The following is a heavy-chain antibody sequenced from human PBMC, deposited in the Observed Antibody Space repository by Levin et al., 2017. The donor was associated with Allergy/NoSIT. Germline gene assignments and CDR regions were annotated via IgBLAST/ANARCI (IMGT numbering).Heavy chain of an antibody. CDR2: IIPMLGVA. J-gene: IGHJ6*03. Sequence: KISCKASGGTFSSYAISWVRQAPGQGLEWMGRIIPMLGVANYAQKFQGRVTITADKFTSTAYMELSSLRSEDTAVYYCARAGPVARDIGGYYYYYMYVWGKGATVTVSS. D-gene: IGHD5-12*01. CDR3: ARAGPVARDIGGYYYYYMYV. V-gene: IGHV1-69*04. CDR1: GGTFSSYA.